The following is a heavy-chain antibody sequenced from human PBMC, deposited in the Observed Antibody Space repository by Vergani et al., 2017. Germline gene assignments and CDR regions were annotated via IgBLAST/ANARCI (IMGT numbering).Heavy chain of an antibody. Sequence: QVQLVQSGAEVKKPGASVKVSCKVSGYTLTELSMHWVRQATGQGLEWMGWMNPNSGNTGYAQKFQGRVTMTRNTSISTAYMELSSLRSDDTAVYYCARDAEVVPAAIRTSYYYYGLDVWGQGTTVTVSS. CDR3: ARDAEVVPAAIRTSYYYYGLDV. D-gene: IGHD2-2*02. CDR2: MNPNSGNT. CDR1: GYTLTELS. J-gene: IGHJ6*02. V-gene: IGHV1-8*01.